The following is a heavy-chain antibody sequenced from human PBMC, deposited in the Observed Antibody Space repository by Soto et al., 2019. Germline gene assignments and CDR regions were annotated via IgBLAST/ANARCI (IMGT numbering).Heavy chain of an antibody. CDR2: IIPIFGTA. CDR1: GGTFSSYA. V-gene: IGHV1-69*01. Sequence: QVQLVQSGAEVKKPGSSVKVSCKASGGTFSSYAISWVRQAPGQVLEWMGGIIPIFGTANYAQKFQGRVTITADESTSTAYIELRSLRSEDTAVYYCARDPYEYQPHDYYYGMDVWGQVTPVTVSS. J-gene: IGHJ6*02. D-gene: IGHD2-2*01. CDR3: ARDPYEYQPHDYYYGMDV.